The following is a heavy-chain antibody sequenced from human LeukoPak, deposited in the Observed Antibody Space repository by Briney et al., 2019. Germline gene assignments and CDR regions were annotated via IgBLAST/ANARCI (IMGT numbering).Heavy chain of an antibody. J-gene: IGHJ3*02. Sequence: PGGSLRLSCAASGFTFSSYWMSWVRQAPGKGLEWVANIKQDGSEKYYVDSVKGRFTISRDNAKNSLYLQMNSLRAEDTAVYYCARAKLTHYDILTGLSAFDIWGQGTMVTVSS. CDR1: GFTFSSYW. V-gene: IGHV3-7*01. D-gene: IGHD3-9*01. CDR3: ARAKLTHYDILTGLSAFDI. CDR2: IKQDGSEK.